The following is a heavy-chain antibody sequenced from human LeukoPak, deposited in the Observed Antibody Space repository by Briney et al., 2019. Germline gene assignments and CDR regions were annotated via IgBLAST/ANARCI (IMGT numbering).Heavy chain of an antibody. CDR3: ARDSRRKRLGGMIVVVTSFDY. V-gene: IGHV6-1*01. D-gene: IGHD3-22*01. Sequence: SQTLSLTCAISGDSVSSNSAAWNWIRQSPSRGLEWLGRTYYRSKWYNDYAVSVKSRITINPNTSKNQFSLQLNSVTLEDTAVYYCARDSRRKRLGGMIVVVTSFDYWGQGALVTVSS. J-gene: IGHJ4*02. CDR2: TYYRSKWYN. CDR1: GDSVSSNSAA.